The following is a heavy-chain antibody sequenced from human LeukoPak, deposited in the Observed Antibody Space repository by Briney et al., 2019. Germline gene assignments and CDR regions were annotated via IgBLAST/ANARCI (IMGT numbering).Heavy chain of an antibody. D-gene: IGHD4-17*01. CDR1: GFTFTCYT. J-gene: IGHJ4*02. V-gene: IGHV3-23*01. Sequence: GGSLRLSCVASGFTFTCYTMSWVPQAPGKGLEWVSAISGSGGSTYYADSVKGRFTISSDNSKNTLYLQMNSLRAEDTAVYYCAKDASATVTTPAGYCGQGTLVPVS. CDR2: ISGSGGST. CDR3: AKDASATVTTPAGY.